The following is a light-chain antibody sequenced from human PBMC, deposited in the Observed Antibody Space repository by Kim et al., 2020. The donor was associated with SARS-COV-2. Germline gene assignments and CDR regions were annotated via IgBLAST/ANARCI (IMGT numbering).Light chain of an antibody. V-gene: IGKV1-13*02. CDR1: QGSSNA. CDR3: QQYSIYWT. CDR2: GAS. J-gene: IGKJ1*01. Sequence: SASVGDRVTITCRASQGSSNALAWYEQKPGNAPKLLIYGASNLESAVPSRFSGSGSGTEFTLTITSLQPDDVATYYCQQYSIYWTFGQGTKVDIK.